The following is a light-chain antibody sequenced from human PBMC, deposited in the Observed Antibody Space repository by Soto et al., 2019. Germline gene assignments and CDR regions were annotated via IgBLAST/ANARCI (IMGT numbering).Light chain of an antibody. CDR2: GAS. V-gene: IGKV3-15*01. Sequence: IVFTQSPATLSLSPGDKATLSCRASQSVSSSYLAWYQQKPGQAPRLLIYGASTRATGIPARFSGSGSGTEFTLTISSLQSEDFAVYYCQQYNKRRTFGQGTKVDIK. CDR3: QQYNKRRT. J-gene: IGKJ1*01. CDR1: QSVSSSY.